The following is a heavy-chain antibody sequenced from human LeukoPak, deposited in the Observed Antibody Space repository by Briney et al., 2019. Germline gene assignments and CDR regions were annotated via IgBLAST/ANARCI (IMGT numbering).Heavy chain of an antibody. CDR2: IRSRNDGETR. CDR1: GFIFSNAW. D-gene: IGHD6-19*01. V-gene: IGHV3-15*01. CDR3: TGDGWG. J-gene: IGHJ4*02. Sequence: PGGSLRLSCAASGFIFSNAWMNWVRQAPGKGLEWVGRIRSRNDGETRDYAAPVKGRFTISRDDSKKMLYLQMNSLRAEDTGIYCCTGDGWGWGQGTLVTVSS.